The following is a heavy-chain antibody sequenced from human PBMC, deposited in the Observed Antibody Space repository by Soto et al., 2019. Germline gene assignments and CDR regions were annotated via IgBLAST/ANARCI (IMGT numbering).Heavy chain of an antibody. D-gene: IGHD3-22*01. J-gene: IGHJ4*02. CDR1: GFTFRTYA. CDR2: ISGSGGRI. Sequence: EVQLLESGGGLVQPGGSLRLSCAASGFTFRTYALAWVRQAPGQGLEWVSGISGSGGRIYYAYSVQGRFTISRDNSKNTLYVQMNSLRAEDTAVYYCAKGDYSDSGGYASLFDYWGQGTLVTFSS. V-gene: IGHV3-23*01. CDR3: AKGDYSDSGGYASLFDY.